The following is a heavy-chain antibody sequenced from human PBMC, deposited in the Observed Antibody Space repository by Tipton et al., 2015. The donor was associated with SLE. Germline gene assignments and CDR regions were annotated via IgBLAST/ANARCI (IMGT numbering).Heavy chain of an antibody. CDR3: ARGQLGELDY. Sequence: TLSLTCTVSGGSISSYYWSWIRQPPGKGLEWTGYIYYSGSTNYNPSLKSRVTISVDTSKNQFSLKLSSVTAADTAVYYCARGQLGELDYWGQGTLVTVSS. D-gene: IGHD7-27*01. V-gene: IGHV4-59*01. CDR2: IYYSGST. CDR1: GGSISSYY. J-gene: IGHJ4*02.